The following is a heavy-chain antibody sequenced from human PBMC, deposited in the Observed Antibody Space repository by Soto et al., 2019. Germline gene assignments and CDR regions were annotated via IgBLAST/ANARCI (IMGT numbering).Heavy chain of an antibody. CDR3: ARVGSAYWADY. V-gene: IGHV3-7*03. D-gene: IGHD3-22*01. Sequence: EVQLVESGGGLVQPGGSLRLSCAASGFIFSSYWMSWVRQAPGKGLEWVANIKQDGSEKYYVDSVKGRFTISRDNAKNSLYLQMNSLRAEDTAVYYCARVGSAYWADYWGRGTLVTVSS. CDR1: GFIFSSYW. J-gene: IGHJ4*02. CDR2: IKQDGSEK.